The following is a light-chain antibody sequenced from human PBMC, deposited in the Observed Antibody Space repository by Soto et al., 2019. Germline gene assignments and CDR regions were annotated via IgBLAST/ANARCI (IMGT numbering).Light chain of an antibody. CDR3: MQALQTPQLT. CDR2: LGS. Sequence: DIVMTQSPLSLPVTPGEPASISCRSSQSLLHSNGYNYLDWYLQKPGQSPQLLIYLGSNRASGVPDRLSGSGSGADFTLKISRVEAEDVGVYYCMQALQTPQLTFGGGTKVELK. CDR1: QSLLHSNGYNY. V-gene: IGKV2-28*01. J-gene: IGKJ4*01.